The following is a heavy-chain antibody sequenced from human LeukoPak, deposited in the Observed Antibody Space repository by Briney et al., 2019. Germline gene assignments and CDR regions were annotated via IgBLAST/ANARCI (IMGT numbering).Heavy chain of an antibody. D-gene: IGHD2-2*01. J-gene: IGHJ4*02. CDR1: GFTFDDYA. CDR3: ARVSKYQLSFDY. Sequence: GGSLRLSCAASGFTFDDYAIHWVRQAPGKGLEWVSLISGDGGSTYYADSVKGRFTISRDNSKNSLYLQMNSLRTEDTALYYCARVSKYQLSFDYWGQGALVTVSS. CDR2: ISGDGGST. V-gene: IGHV3-43*02.